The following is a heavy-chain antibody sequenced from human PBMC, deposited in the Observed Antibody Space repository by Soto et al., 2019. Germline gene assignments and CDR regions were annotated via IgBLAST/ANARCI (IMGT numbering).Heavy chain of an antibody. Sequence: GGSLRLSCAASGFTCSTYGMNWVRQDPGKGLEWVSSISSSSTYIYYADSVKGRFAISRDNAKSSLYLQMNSLRAEDTAVYYCARVSGGGDCFRGCDAFNIWGQGTMVTVSS. CDR1: GFTCSTYG. J-gene: IGHJ3*02. D-gene: IGHD2-21*01. CDR3: ARVSGGGDCFRGCDAFNI. V-gene: IGHV3-21*01. CDR2: ISSSSTYI.